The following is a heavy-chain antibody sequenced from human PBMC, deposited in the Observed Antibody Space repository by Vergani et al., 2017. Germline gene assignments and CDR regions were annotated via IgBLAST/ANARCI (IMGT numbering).Heavy chain of an antibody. CDR2: INPSGGST. Sequence: QVQLVQSGAEVKKPGASVKVSCKASGYPFTSYYMHWVRQAPGQGLEWMGIINPSGGSTSYAQKFQGRVTMTRDTSTSTVYMELRSLRTEDTAVYYCATVAAAGTGGGDWGQGTLVTVSS. J-gene: IGHJ4*02. D-gene: IGHD6-13*01. CDR1: GYPFTSYY. V-gene: IGHV1-46*01. CDR3: ATVAAAGTGGGD.